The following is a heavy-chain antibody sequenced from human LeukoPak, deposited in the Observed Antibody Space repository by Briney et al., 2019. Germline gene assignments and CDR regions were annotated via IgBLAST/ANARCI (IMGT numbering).Heavy chain of an antibody. CDR2: VHYSGTT. Sequence: SETLSLTCTVSDGSITNYDWSWVRQPPGKGLEFIGHVHYSGTTNYNPSLKSRVTISVDTSKNQFSLKLSSVTAADTAVYYCARGSYYDFWSGYFDAFDIWGQGTMVTVSS. CDR3: ARGSYYDFWSGYFDAFDI. J-gene: IGHJ3*02. CDR1: DGSITNYD. V-gene: IGHV4-59*01. D-gene: IGHD3-3*01.